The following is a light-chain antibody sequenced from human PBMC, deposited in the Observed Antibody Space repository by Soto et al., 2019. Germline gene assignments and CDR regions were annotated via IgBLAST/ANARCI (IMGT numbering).Light chain of an antibody. CDR3: QQYGSSLWT. CDR2: GAS. CDR1: QSVSSSY. Sequence: EIVLTQSPCTLSLSPGERATLSCRASQSVSSSYLAWYQQKPGQAPRLLISGASSRATGIPDRFSGSGSGTDFTLTISRLEPEDFAVYYCQQYGSSLWTFGQGTKVDIK. V-gene: IGKV3-20*01. J-gene: IGKJ1*01.